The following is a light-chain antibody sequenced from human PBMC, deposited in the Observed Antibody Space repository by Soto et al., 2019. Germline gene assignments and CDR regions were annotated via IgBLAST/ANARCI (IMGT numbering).Light chain of an antibody. J-gene: IGLJ2*01. CDR3: SSYTSSSTFHVV. V-gene: IGLV2-14*01. CDR2: DVS. CDR1: SSDVGGYNY. Sequence: QSALTQPASVSGSPGQSITISCTGTSSDVGGYNYVSWYQQHPGKAPKLMIYDVSNRPSGVSNRFSGSKSGNTAYLTISGLQAEDEADYYCSSYTSSSTFHVVFGGGTKVTVL.